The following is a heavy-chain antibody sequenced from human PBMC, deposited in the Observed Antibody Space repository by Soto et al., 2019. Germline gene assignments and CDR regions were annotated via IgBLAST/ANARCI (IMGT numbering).Heavy chain of an antibody. J-gene: IGHJ4*02. CDR1: GGSISSYY. V-gene: IGHV4-59*01. CDR2: IYYSGST. CDR3: ARELAAAGLIFDY. Sequence: SETLSLTCTVSGGSISSYYWSWIRQPPGKGLEWIGYIYYSGSTNYNPSLKSRVTISVDTSKNQFSLKLSSVTAADTAVYYCARELAAAGLIFDYSGQGTLVTVSS. D-gene: IGHD6-13*01.